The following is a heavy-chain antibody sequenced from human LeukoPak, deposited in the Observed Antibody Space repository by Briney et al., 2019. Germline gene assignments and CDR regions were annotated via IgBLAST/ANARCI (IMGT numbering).Heavy chain of an antibody. Sequence: PSETLSLTCTVSGASISAFHWTWFRQPAGKGLEWIGLIYSSGSTLFNPSLKSRVSMSVDLTKHQLSLTLTSVTAADTAMYYCARKDGDYWGRGTLVTVSS. V-gene: IGHV4-4*07. CDR1: GASISAFH. J-gene: IGHJ4*02. CDR2: IYSSGST. CDR3: ARKDGDY.